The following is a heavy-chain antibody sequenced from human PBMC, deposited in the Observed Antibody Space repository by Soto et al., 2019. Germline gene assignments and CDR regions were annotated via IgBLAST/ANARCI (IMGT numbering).Heavy chain of an antibody. Sequence: SETLSLTCTVSGGSISSYYWSWIRQPPGKGLEWIGYIYYSGSTNYNPSLKSRVTISVDTSKNQFSLKLSSVTAADTAVYYCARLWFGELFNWFDPWGQGTLVTVSS. CDR3: ARLWFGELFNWFDP. V-gene: IGHV4-59*08. J-gene: IGHJ5*02. CDR2: IYYSGST. CDR1: GGSISSYY. D-gene: IGHD3-10*01.